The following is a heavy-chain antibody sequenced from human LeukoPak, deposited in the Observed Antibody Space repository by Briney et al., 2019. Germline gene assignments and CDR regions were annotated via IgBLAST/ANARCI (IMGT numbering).Heavy chain of an antibody. D-gene: IGHD3-10*02. J-gene: IGHJ6*03. Sequence: WGSLRLSCAASEFTFFTYSMSWVRQAPGKGLEWVANIKQDGSEKYYVDSVKGRFTISRDNAKNSLYLQMNSLRAEDTAVYYCARAGRKSRGVDLVRKKETGYYYYMDVWGKGTTVTVSS. CDR3: ARAGRKSRGVDLVRKKETGYYYYMDV. CDR1: EFTFFTYS. CDR2: IKQDGSEK. V-gene: IGHV3-7*01.